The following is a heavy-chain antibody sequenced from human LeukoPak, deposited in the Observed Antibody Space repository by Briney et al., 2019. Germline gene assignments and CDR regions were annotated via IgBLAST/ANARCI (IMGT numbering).Heavy chain of an antibody. CDR1: GGSFSGYY. CDR2: IYHSGST. D-gene: IGHD2-2*01. CDR3: ARSGTVVVPAAMVRAFDI. V-gene: IGHV4-34*01. Sequence: PSETLSLTCAVYGGSFSGYYWSWIRQPPGKGLEWIGSIYHSGSTYYNPSLKSRVTISVDTSKNQFSLKLSSVTAADTAVYYCARSGTVVVPAAMVRAFDIWGQGTMVTVSS. J-gene: IGHJ3*02.